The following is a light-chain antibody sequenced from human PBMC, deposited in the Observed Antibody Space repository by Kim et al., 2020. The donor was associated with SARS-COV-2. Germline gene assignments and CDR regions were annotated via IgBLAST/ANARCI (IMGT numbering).Light chain of an antibody. Sequence: SVQLTFTLSSGHSNYFIAWHQQQPGKAPRFLMKVEGSGSYNKGGGVPDRFSGSRSGADRYLIISNLHSEDEADYYCETWDSNIQVFGGGTQLTVL. CDR2: VEGSGSY. CDR3: ETWDSNIQV. V-gene: IGLV4-60*03. CDR1: SGHSNYF. J-gene: IGLJ3*02.